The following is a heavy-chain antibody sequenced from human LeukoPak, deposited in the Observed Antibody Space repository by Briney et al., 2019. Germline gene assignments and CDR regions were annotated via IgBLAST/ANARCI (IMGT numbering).Heavy chain of an antibody. J-gene: IGHJ4*02. CDR2: ISGSGSST. V-gene: IGHV3-23*01. D-gene: IGHD1-26*01. Sequence: GGSPRLSCAASGFTFDSYAMSWVRQAPGGGLEWVSSISGSGSSTYYADSVKGRFTISRDNSKNTLYLQMDSLRIEDTAEYYCAKGNSARSGSYYGDYWGQGTLVTVSS. CDR1: GFTFDSYA. CDR3: AKGNSARSGSYYGDY.